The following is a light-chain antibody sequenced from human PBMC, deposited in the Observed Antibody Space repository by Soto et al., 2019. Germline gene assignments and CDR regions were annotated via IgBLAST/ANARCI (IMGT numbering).Light chain of an antibody. V-gene: IGKV3-20*01. Sequence: EIVLTQSPGTLSLSPGERATLSCRASQSVSSSYLAWYQQKPGQAPRLLIYGASSRATGIPGRFSGSGSGTDFPITISRLEPEDFAVYYCQKYGSSPRTFGQGTKVEIK. CDR3: QKYGSSPRT. J-gene: IGKJ1*01. CDR1: QSVSSSY. CDR2: GAS.